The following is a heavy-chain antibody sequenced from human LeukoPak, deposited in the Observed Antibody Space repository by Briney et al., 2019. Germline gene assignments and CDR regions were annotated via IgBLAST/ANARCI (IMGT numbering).Heavy chain of an antibody. CDR2: IIPILGIA. J-gene: IGHJ4*02. D-gene: IGHD4-17*01. Sequence: SVKVSCKASGGTFSSYAISWVRQAPGQGLEWMGRIIPILGIANYAQKFQGRVTITADKSTSTAYMELSSLRSEDTAVYYCARDMSYYGGNSYFDYWGQGTLVTVSS. V-gene: IGHV1-69*04. CDR3: ARDMSYYGGNSYFDY. CDR1: GGTFSSYA.